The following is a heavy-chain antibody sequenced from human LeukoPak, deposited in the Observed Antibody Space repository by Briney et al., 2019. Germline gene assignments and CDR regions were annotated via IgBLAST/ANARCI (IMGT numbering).Heavy chain of an antibody. CDR2: IIPIFGTA. D-gene: IGHD2-2*01. V-gene: IGHV1-69*01. CDR1: GGTFSSYA. J-gene: IGHJ6*04. Sequence: SVKFSCKASGGTFSSYAISCVRQAPGQGLEWMGGIIPIFGTANYAQKFQGRVTITADESTSTAYMELSSLRSEDTAVYYCARDAGYCSSTSCRSRYYGMDVWGKGTTVTVSS. CDR3: ARDAGYCSSTSCRSRYYGMDV.